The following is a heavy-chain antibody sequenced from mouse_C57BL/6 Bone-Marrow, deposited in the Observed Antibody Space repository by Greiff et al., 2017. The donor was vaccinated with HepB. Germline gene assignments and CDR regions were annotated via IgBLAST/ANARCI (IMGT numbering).Heavy chain of an antibody. V-gene: IGHV1-66*01. J-gene: IGHJ4*01. CDR2: IYPGSGNT. Sequence: LVKPGASVKISCKASGYSFTSYYIHWVKQRPGQGLEWIGWIYPGSGNTKYNEKFKGKATLTADTSSSTAYMQLSSLTSEDSAVYYCARVYGKGDYFDYWGQGTSVTVSS. CDR1: GYSFTSYY. D-gene: IGHD2-10*02. CDR3: ARVYGKGDYFDY.